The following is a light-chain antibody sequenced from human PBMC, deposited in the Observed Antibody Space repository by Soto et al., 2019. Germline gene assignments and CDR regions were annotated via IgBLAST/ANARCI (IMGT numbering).Light chain of an antibody. CDR1: SSDAGGYNY. CDR2: DVS. V-gene: IGLV2-11*01. J-gene: IGLJ2*01. CDR3: CSYAGSYTRV. Sequence: QAVVTQPRSVSGSPGQSVTISCTGTSSDAGGYNYVSWYQQHPGKAPKLMIYDVSKRPSGVPDRFSGSKSGNTASLTISGLQAEDEADYYCCSYAGSYTRVFGGGTKLTVL.